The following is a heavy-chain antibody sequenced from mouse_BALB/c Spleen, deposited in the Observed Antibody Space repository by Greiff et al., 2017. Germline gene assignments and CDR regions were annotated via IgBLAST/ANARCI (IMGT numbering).Heavy chain of an antibody. J-gene: IGHJ2*01. Sequence: EVQGVESGGGLVKPGGSLKLSCAASGFTFSSYAMSWVRQTPEKRLEWVASISSGGSTYYPDSVKGRFTISRDNARNILYLQMSSLRSEDTAMYYCARDGYGYWGQGTTLTVSS. CDR2: ISSGGST. CDR1: GFTFSSYA. V-gene: IGHV5-6-5*01. D-gene: IGHD2-2*01. CDR3: ARDGYGY.